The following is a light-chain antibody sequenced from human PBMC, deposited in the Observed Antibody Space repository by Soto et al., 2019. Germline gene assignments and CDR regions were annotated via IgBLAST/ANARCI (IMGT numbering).Light chain of an antibody. V-gene: IGLV2-14*01. Sequence: QSVLTQPPSASGTPGQRVTISCSGSSSNIGINAVNWYQQLPGTAPKLMIYEVSNRPSGVSNRFSGSKSGNTASLTISGLQAEDEADYYCSSYTSSSNLVFGGGTKLTVL. J-gene: IGLJ2*01. CDR3: SSYTSSSNLV. CDR2: EVS. CDR1: SSNIGINA.